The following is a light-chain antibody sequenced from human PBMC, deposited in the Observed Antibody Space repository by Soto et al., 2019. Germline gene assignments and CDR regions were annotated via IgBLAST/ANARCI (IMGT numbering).Light chain of an antibody. Sequence: EIVLTHSPSTLSLSAVESATLSCRASQSVGSYLAWYQQKPGQAPRLLIYDASNRATGIPVRFSGSGSGTDFTLTISSLEPEDFAVYYCHQRSNWPLTFGGGTKVDI. J-gene: IGKJ4*01. CDR2: DAS. V-gene: IGKV3-11*01. CDR3: HQRSNWPLT. CDR1: QSVGSY.